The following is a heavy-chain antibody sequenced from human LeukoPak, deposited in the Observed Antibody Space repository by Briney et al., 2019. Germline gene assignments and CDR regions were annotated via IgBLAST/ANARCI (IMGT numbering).Heavy chain of an antibody. CDR2: LISSGAVT. J-gene: IGHJ4*02. CDR1: GFPFSNYA. V-gene: IGHV3-23*01. Sequence: GGSLRLSCAASGFPFSNYAMSWVRQAPGKGLEWVSSLISSGAVTYYADSVKGRFTISRDNSKNTVHLQMDSLRAEDTAVFYCAKHKSTSSHYHFDYWGQGTLVTVSS. D-gene: IGHD2-2*01. CDR3: AKHKSTSSHYHFDY.